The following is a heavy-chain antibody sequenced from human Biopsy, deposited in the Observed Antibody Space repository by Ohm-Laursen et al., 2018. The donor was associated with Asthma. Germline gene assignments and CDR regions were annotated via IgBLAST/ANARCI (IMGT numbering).Heavy chain of an antibody. J-gene: IGHJ3*02. CDR1: GFTFSSYA. Sequence: SLRLSCAASGFTFSSYAMSWVRQTPDRGLEWVSGISTSGGSKYYADSVKGRFTLSRDNSKTTLSLQMNSLTEGDTAVYYCARAYGGNFFSGAFDIWGQGTMVTVSS. CDR2: ISTSGGSK. D-gene: IGHD4-23*01. CDR3: ARAYGGNFFSGAFDI. V-gene: IGHV3-23*01.